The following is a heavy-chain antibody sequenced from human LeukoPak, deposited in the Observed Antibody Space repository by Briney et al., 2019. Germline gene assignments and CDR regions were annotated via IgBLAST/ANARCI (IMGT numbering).Heavy chain of an antibody. CDR2: IYSTGST. V-gene: IGHV4-4*07. Sequence: KASETLSLTCTVSGGSISSYYWSWIRQPAGKGLEWIGRIYSTGSTNYNPSLKSRVTMSVDTSKNQFSLRLRSVTAADTAVYYCARQIASAGTAGFGFWGQGALVTVSS. CDR3: ARQIASAGTAGFGF. J-gene: IGHJ4*02. D-gene: IGHD6-13*01. CDR1: GGSISSYY.